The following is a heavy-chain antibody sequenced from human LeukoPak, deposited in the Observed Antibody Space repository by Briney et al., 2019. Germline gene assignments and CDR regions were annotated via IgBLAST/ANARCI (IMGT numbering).Heavy chain of an antibody. J-gene: IGHJ6*04. CDR2: INPNGGVT. Sequence: ASVKVSCKASGYTFTSYSMHWVRQAPGQGLEWMGGINPNGGVTNSAQKSQGRVTMTRDMSINTDYMELSGLTSDDTAIYYCARGPKHFYGLDFWGKGTTVSLSS. V-gene: IGHV1-2*02. CDR3: ARGPKHFYGLDF. CDR1: GYTFTSYS.